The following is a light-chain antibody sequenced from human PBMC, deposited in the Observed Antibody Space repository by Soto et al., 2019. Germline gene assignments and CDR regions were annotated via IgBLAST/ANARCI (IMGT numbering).Light chain of an antibody. CDR3: QQYATLSFT. V-gene: IGKV1-33*01. CDR1: EDISNY. J-gene: IGKJ3*01. CDR2: DAS. Sequence: DIQMTQSPSSLSASVGDRVTITCQASEDISNYLNWYQQKLGKAPKLLIYDASNLEPGVPSRFSGRGSGTEFIFTISSLQPEDIATYYCQQYATLSFTFGPGTKVDIK.